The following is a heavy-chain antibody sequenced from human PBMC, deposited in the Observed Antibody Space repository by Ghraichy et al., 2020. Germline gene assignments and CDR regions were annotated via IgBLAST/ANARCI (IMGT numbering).Heavy chain of an antibody. CDR2: IEDSGST. CDR3: ARRTRTLGYCFTTSCYRGSFDI. Sequence: SETPSLTCAVYGGSFSGYYWTWIRQPPGKGLEWIGEIEDSGSTNYNPSLKSRVGISGDTSKKQFSLKLSSVTAADTAVYYCARRTRTLGYCFTTSCYRGSFDIWGQGTMVNVSS. D-gene: IGHD2-2*01. CDR1: GGSFSGYY. V-gene: IGHV4-34*01. J-gene: IGHJ3*02.